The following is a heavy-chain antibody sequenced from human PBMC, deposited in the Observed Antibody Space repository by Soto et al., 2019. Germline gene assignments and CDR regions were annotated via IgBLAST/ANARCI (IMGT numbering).Heavy chain of an antibody. D-gene: IGHD1-26*01. J-gene: IGHJ4*02. V-gene: IGHV3-23*01. CDR3: AKERLSVGATTSPKDY. CDR1: GFTFSSYA. CDR2: ISGSGGST. Sequence: GGSLRLSCAASGFTFSSYAMSWVRQAPGKGLEWVSAISGSGGSTYYADSVKGRFTISRDNSKNTLYLQMNSLRAEDTAVYYCAKERLSVGATTSPKDYWGQGTLVTVSS.